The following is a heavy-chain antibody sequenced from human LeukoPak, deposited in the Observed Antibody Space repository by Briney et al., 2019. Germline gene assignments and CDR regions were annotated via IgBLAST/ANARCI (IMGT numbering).Heavy chain of an antibody. V-gene: IGHV4-30-4*01. CDR2: IYYSGST. CDR1: GGSISSGDYY. J-gene: IGHJ4*02. Sequence: PSETLSLTCTVSGGSISSGDYYWSWIRQHPGRGLQWIGYIYYSGSTSYNPSLQSRVNISEDTSKNQFSLRVDSVTAADTAVYYCARTNRDVLTGYAIDCWGQGTLVTVSP. D-gene: IGHD3-9*01. CDR3: ARTNRDVLTGYAIDC.